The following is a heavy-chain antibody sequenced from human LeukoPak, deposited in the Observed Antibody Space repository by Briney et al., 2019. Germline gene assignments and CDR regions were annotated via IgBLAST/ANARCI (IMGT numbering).Heavy chain of an antibody. CDR2: INPNSGGT. Sequence: ASVKVSFKASGYTFTGYYMHWVRQAPGQGLEWMGWINPNSGGTNYAQKFQGRVTMTRDTSISTAYTELSRLRSDDTAVYYCARVLSWFGELYHWFDRWGQGTLVTVSS. D-gene: IGHD3-10*01. V-gene: IGHV1-2*02. CDR1: GYTFTGYY. CDR3: ARVLSWFGELYHWFDR. J-gene: IGHJ5*02.